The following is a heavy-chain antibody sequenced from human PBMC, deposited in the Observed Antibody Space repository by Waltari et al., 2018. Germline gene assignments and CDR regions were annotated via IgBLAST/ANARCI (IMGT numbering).Heavy chain of an antibody. CDR2: ISAYNGNP. V-gene: IGHV1-18*04. CDR3: ARAVRPNTYYGMDV. Sequence: QVQLVQSGAEVKKPGASVKVSCKASGYTFTSYGISWVRQAPGQGLEWMGWISAYNGNPNYAQKFQGRGTMTTDTSTSTAYMELRRLRSDDTAVYYCARAVRPNTYYGMDVWGQGTTVTVSS. J-gene: IGHJ6*02. CDR1: GYTFTSYG. D-gene: IGHD6-6*01.